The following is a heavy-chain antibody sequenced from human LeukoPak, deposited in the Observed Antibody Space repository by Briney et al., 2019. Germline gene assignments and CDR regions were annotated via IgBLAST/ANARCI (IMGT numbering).Heavy chain of an antibody. CDR3: ARGVERIFGVVNWFDP. CDR2: IIPIFGTA. CDR1: GGTFSSYA. V-gene: IGHV1-69*13. Sequence: GASVKVSCKASGGTFSSYAISWVRQAPGQGLEWMGGIIPIFGTANYAQKFQGRVTITADESTSTAYMELSSLRSEDTAVYYCARGVERIFGVVNWFDPWGQGTPVTVSS. D-gene: IGHD3-3*01. J-gene: IGHJ5*02.